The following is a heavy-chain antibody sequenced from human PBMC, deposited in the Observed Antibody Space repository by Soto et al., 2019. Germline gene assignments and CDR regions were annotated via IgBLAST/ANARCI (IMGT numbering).Heavy chain of an antibody. J-gene: IGHJ6*02. D-gene: IGHD3-22*01. CDR3: ARGGYYDSSGSRNYHYYGMNV. CDR1: GYTFTSYA. V-gene: IGHV1-3*01. Sequence: ASVKVSCKASGYTFTSYAMHWVRQAPGQRLEWMGWINAGNGNTNYSQKFQGRVTITRDTSAKTAYMELSSLRSDDTAMYYCARGGYYDSSGSRNYHYYGMNVWGQGTTVTVSS. CDR2: INAGNGNT.